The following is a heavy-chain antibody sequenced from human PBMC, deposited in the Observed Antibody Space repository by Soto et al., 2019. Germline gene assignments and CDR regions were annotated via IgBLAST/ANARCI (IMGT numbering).Heavy chain of an antibody. CDR3: AREEADGGGMDV. D-gene: IGHD6-13*01. J-gene: IGHJ6*02. CDR1: GLTFSSYA. Sequence: QVQLVESGGGVVQPGRSPRLSCAASGLTFSSYAMHWVRQAPGKGLEWVAVISYDGSNKYYADSVKGRFTISRDNSKNTLYLQMNSLRAEDTAVYYCAREEADGGGMDVWGQGTTVTVSS. V-gene: IGHV3-30-3*01. CDR2: ISYDGSNK.